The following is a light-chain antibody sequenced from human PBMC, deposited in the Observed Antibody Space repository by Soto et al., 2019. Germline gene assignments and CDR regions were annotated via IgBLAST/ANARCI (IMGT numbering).Light chain of an antibody. J-gene: IGKJ5*01. V-gene: IGKV3-15*01. Sequence: EIVMTQSPGTLSVSPGERATLSCRASQNIHTNLAWYQQKPGQAPRLLFYGASTGATDLPARFSGSGSGTEFTLTIDSLQAEDLAVYYCQQYNNWPSFGQGTRLEIK. CDR2: GAS. CDR1: QNIHTN. CDR3: QQYNNWPS.